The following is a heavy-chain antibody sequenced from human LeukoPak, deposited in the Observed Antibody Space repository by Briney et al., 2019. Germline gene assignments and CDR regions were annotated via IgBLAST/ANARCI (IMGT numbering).Heavy chain of an antibody. J-gene: IGHJ4*02. CDR1: VGSISSYY. Sequence: SETLSLTCTVSVGSISSYYWSWIRQPPGKGLEWIGYIYYSGSTNYNPTLKSRVTISVDTSKSQFSLKLSSVTAADTAVYYCARYGGRYEGYYFVYWGQGTLVTVSS. CDR2: IYYSGST. CDR3: ARYGGRYEGYYFVY. V-gene: IGHV4-59*01. D-gene: IGHD3-16*01.